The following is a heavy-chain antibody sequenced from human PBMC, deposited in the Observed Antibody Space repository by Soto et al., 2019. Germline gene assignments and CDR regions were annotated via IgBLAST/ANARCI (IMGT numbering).Heavy chain of an antibody. D-gene: IGHD6-13*01. V-gene: IGHV4-28*01. CDR2: VYYSGAT. Sequence: QVQLQESGPGLVKPSDTLSLTCTISDYSINSPNWWGWIRQPPGKGLQWIGSVYYSGATYYNPSLKGRVTKAVDTPKNRFSLTLRSVTAIDTDVYYCAQLRGSSFFEHWGRGALVTVSS. CDR1: DYSINSPNW. CDR3: AQLRGSSFFEH. J-gene: IGHJ4*02.